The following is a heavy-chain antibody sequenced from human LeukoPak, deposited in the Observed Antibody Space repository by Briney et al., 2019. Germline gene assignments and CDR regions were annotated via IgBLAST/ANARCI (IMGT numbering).Heavy chain of an antibody. J-gene: IGHJ6*03. V-gene: IGHV5-51*01. CDR2: IYPGDSDT. D-gene: IGHD6-13*01. CDR1: GFSFTSYW. Sequence: GESLKISCKGSGFSFTSYWIGWVRQMPGKGLEWMGIIYPGDSDTRYSPSFQGQVTISADKSISTAYLQWSSLKASDTAMYYCARQASSSWYSYYYMDVWGKGTTVTVSS. CDR3: ARQASSSWYSYYYMDV.